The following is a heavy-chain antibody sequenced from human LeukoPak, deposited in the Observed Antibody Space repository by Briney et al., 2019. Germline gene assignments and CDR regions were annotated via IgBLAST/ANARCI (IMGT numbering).Heavy chain of an antibody. D-gene: IGHD6-19*01. CDR3: AKDNQWPAALDY. J-gene: IGHJ4*02. V-gene: IGHV3-43D*03. Sequence: PGRSLRLSCAASGFTFSSDGMHWVRQAPGKGLEWGSLISWDGGSTYYADSVKGRFTISRDNSKNSLYLQMNSLRAEDTALYYCAKDNQWPAALDYWGKRTLVTVTS. CDR2: ISWDGGST. CDR1: GFTFSSDG.